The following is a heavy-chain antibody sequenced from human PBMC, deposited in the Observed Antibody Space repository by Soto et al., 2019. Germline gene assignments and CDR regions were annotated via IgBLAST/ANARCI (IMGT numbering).Heavy chain of an antibody. CDR1: RVPIYRGDYY. Sequence: PSETLSLTCTVSRVPIYRGDYYWSWVRQSPGKGLEWLGYVYXIGTSYDYVSLESRLTVSLDDTKSHFSLRLTSMSAADTAVYFCAAFSAVELIGGDYKAFGGQGLQVTVSS. CDR3: AAFSAVELIGGDYKAF. CDR2: VYXIGTS. V-gene: IGHV4-30-4*01. D-gene: IGHD4-17*01. J-gene: IGHJ1*01.